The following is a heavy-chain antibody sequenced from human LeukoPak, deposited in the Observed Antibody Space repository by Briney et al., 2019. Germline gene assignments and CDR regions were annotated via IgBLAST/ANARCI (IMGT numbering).Heavy chain of an antibody. J-gene: IGHJ5*02. CDR1: GGSISSSSYY. CDR3: ARAPSPRQPFDP. Sequence: SETLSLTCTVSGGSISSSSYYWGWIRQPPGKGLEWIGSIYYSGSTYYNPSLKSRVTISVDTSKNQFSLKLSSVTAADTAVYYCARAPSPRQPFDPWGQGTLVTVSS. CDR2: IYYSGST. V-gene: IGHV4-39*07. D-gene: IGHD6-13*01.